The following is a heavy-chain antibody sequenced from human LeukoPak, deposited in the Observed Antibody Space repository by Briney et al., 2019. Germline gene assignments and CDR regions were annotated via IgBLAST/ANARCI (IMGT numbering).Heavy chain of an antibody. Sequence: QPGGSLRLSCAASGFTFSSYEMNWVRQAPGKGLEWLSYISSSGSTIYYADSVKGRFTISRDNAKNSLYLQMNSLRAEDKAVYYCARDLGYYDSSGYYYGSSYYYYYYGMDVWGQGTTVTVSS. V-gene: IGHV3-48*03. D-gene: IGHD3-22*01. CDR1: GFTFSSYE. CDR3: ARDLGYYDSSGYYYGSSYYYYYYGMDV. J-gene: IGHJ6*02. CDR2: ISSSGSTI.